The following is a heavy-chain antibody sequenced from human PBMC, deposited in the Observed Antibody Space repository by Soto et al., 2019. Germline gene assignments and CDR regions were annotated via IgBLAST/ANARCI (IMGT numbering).Heavy chain of an antibody. CDR1: GFTFSNAW. Sequence: EVQLVESGGGLVKPGGSVRLSCAASGFTFSNAWMSWVRQAPGKGLEWVGRIKSKSAGGTTEYDAPVKDRFTISRDDSKNTLHLQMNSLKIEDTAVYYCARGHRSSGKIFDSWGQGTLVNVSS. V-gene: IGHV3-15*01. D-gene: IGHD3-22*01. CDR3: ARGHRSSGKIFDS. J-gene: IGHJ4*02. CDR2: IKSKSAGGTT.